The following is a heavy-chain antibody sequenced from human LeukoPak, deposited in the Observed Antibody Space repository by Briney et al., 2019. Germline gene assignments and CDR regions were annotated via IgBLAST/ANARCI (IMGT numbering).Heavy chain of an antibody. J-gene: IGHJ4*02. CDR1: GGSISSGDYY. D-gene: IGHD6-19*01. CDR3: ARLGYSSGRGFDY. CDR2: IYHSGST. Sequence: PSETPSLTCTVSGGSISSGDYYWSWIRQPPGKGLEWIGYIYHSGSTYYNPSLKSRVTISVDTSKNQFSLKLSSVTAADTAVYYCARLGYSSGRGFDYWGQGTLVTVSS. V-gene: IGHV4-30-4*01.